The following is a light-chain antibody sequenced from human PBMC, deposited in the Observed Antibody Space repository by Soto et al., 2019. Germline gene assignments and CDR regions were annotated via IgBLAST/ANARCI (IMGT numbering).Light chain of an antibody. CDR3: TSYAGANTLL. Sequence: QSVLTQPPSASGSPGQSVTVSCTGTSRDIGDYNWVSWYQQHPGKAPKLVIFEVSKRPSGVPDRFSGSKSGNTASLTVSGLQAEDEADYYCTSYAGANTLLFGGGTQLTVL. CDR2: EVS. CDR1: SRDIGDYNW. J-gene: IGLJ2*01. V-gene: IGLV2-8*01.